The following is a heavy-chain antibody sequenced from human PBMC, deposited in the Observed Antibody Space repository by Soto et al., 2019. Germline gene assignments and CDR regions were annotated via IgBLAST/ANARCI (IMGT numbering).Heavy chain of an antibody. D-gene: IGHD2-15*01. V-gene: IGHV1-69*01. CDR2: IIPTVGTT. CDR3: TIDVGEPFYYYDMDV. Sequence: QVQLVQSGAEVKKPGSSVKFSCKPSGGNFGIYAITWVRQAPGQGVRWVGGIIPTVGTTHYAKKFEGRVSITAHESTGTVYMEVSRLTSDDTARYFFTIDVGEPFYYYDMDVWGHGTTVTVSS. CDR1: GGNFGIYA. J-gene: IGHJ6*02.